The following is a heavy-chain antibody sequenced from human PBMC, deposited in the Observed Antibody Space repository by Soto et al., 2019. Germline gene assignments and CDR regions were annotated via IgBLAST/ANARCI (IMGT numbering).Heavy chain of an antibody. J-gene: IGHJ3*02. V-gene: IGHV1-3*01. CDR1: GYTFTSYA. Sequence: QVQLVQSGAEVKKPGASVKVSCKASGYTFTSYAMHWVRQAPGQRLEWMGWINAGNGNTKYSQKFQGRVTITRDTSASTAYMELSSQRSEDTAVYYCARDYGDYVTGNAFDIWGQGTMVTVSS. D-gene: IGHD4-17*01. CDR3: ARDYGDYVTGNAFDI. CDR2: INAGNGNT.